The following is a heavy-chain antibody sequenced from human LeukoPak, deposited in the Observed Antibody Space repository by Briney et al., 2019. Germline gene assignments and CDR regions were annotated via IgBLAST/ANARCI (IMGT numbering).Heavy chain of an antibody. CDR3: ARHYRDGVVDY. CDR2: IYYSGST. J-gene: IGHJ4*02. CDR1: GGSISSSSYY. V-gene: IGHV4-39*01. Sequence: PSETLSLTCTVSGGSISSSSYYWGWIRQPPGKGLEWIGSIYYSGSTYYNPSLKSRVTISVDTSKNQFSLKLSSVTAADTAVYYCARHYRDGVVDYWGQGTLVTVSS. D-gene: IGHD5-24*01.